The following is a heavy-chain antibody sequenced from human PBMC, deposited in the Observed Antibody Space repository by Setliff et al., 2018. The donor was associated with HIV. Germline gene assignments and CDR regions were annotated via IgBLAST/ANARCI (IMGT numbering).Heavy chain of an antibody. CDR1: GDSISSGGYY. Sequence: KTSETLSLTCTVSGDSISSGGYYWTWIRQHPGKGLEWIGYIYYSGSTDYNPSLKSRVTISLDKSRSQFFLRLSSVTAADTAVYYCARVSSSSSGDAFDIWGQGTMVTVSS. CDR2: IYYSGST. J-gene: IGHJ3*02. V-gene: IGHV4-31*03. D-gene: IGHD6-6*01. CDR3: ARVSSSSSGDAFDI.